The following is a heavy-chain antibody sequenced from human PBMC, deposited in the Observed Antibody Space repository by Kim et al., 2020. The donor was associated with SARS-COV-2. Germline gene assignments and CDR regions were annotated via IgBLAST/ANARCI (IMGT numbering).Heavy chain of an antibody. CDR2: IIPIFGTA. D-gene: IGHD6-6*01. CDR3: ASVSIAARQRDY. Sequence: SVKVSCKASGGTFSSYAISWVRQTPGQGLEWMGGIIPIFGTANYAQKFQGRVTITADESTSTAYMELSSLRSEDTAVYYCASVSIAARQRDYWGQGTLVTVSS. J-gene: IGHJ4*02. CDR1: GGTFSSYA. V-gene: IGHV1-69*13.